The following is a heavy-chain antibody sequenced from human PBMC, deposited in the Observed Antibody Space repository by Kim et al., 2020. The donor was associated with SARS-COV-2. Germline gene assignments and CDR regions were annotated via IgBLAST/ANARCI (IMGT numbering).Heavy chain of an antibody. CDR3: ARLRSSWYVDF. Sequence: GGFLRLSCAASGFTFSGYWMNWVRQAPGKGLEWVASIKQDESEKHYVDSVKGRFTISRDNAKSSLHLQMESLRVEDTAVYYCARLRSSWYVDFWGQGTLVTVSS. D-gene: IGHD6-13*01. CDR2: IKQDESEK. V-gene: IGHV3-7*01. CDR1: GFTFSGYW. J-gene: IGHJ4*02.